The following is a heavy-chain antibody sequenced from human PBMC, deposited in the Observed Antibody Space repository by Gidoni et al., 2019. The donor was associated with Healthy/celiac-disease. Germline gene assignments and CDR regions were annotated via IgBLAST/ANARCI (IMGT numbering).Heavy chain of an antibody. CDR2: INPNSGGT. D-gene: IGHD3-10*01. CDR1: GYTFTGYY. Sequence: QVQLVQSGAEVKKPGASVKVSCKASGYTFTGYYMHWVRQAPGQGLEWMGWINPNSGGTNYAQKFQGRVTMTRDTSISTAYMELSRLRSDDTAVYYCARSLWFGELLWWPLSDPDYWGQGTLVTVSS. V-gene: IGHV1-2*02. CDR3: ARSLWFGELLWWPLSDPDY. J-gene: IGHJ4*02.